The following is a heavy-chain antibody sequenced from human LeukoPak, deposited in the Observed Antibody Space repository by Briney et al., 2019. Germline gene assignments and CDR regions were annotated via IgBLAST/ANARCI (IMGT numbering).Heavy chain of an antibody. Sequence: SETLSLTCAVYGGSFSGYYWSWIRQPPGKGLEWIGEINHSGSTNYNPSLKSRVTISVDTSKNQFSLKLSSETAADTAVYYCARGKRGSCSSTSCRNWFDPWGQGTLVTVSS. CDR3: ARGKRGSCSSTSCRNWFDP. V-gene: IGHV4-34*01. D-gene: IGHD2-2*01. CDR2: INHSGST. CDR1: GGSFSGYY. J-gene: IGHJ5*02.